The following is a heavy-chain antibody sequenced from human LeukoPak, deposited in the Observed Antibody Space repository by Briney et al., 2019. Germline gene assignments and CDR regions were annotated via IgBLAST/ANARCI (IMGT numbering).Heavy chain of an antibody. J-gene: IGHJ4*02. CDR2: MNPNSGNT. Sequence: ASVKVSCKASGYTFTGYYMHWVRQAPGQGLEWMGWMNPNSGNTGHAQKFQGRVTMTRNTSISTAYMELSSLRSEDTAVYYCARVRSSGYLYYFDYWGQGTLVTVSS. D-gene: IGHD3-22*01. CDR1: GYTFTGYY. V-gene: IGHV1-8*02. CDR3: ARVRSSGYLYYFDY.